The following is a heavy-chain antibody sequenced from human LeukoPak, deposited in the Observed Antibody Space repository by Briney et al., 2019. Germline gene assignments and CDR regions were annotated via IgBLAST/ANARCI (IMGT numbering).Heavy chain of an antibody. CDR3: ANRYYDFWSGYWNWFDP. Sequence: PSETLSLTCTVSGGSISSSSYYWGWIRQPPGKGLEWIGSIYYSGSTYYNPSLKSRVTISVDTSKNQFSLKLSSVTAADTAVYYCANRYYDFWSGYWNWFDPWGQGTLVTVSS. J-gene: IGHJ5*02. CDR1: GGSISSSSYY. CDR2: IYYSGST. V-gene: IGHV4-39*07. D-gene: IGHD3-3*01.